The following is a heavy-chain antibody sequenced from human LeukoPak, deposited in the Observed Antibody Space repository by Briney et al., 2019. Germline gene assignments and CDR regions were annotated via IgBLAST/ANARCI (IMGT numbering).Heavy chain of an antibody. CDR3: ARIVRDGYRPFDY. V-gene: IGHV4-38-2*02. Sequence: SETLSLTCTVSGYSISSGYYWGWIRQPPGKGLEWIGSIYHSGSTYYNPSLKSRVTISVDTSKNQFSLKLSSVTAADTAVYYCARIVRDGYRPFDYWGQGTLVTVSS. J-gene: IGHJ4*02. D-gene: IGHD5-24*01. CDR2: IYHSGST. CDR1: GYSISSGYY.